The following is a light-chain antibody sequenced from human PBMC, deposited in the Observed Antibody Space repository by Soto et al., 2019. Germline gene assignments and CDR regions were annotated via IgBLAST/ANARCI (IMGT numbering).Light chain of an antibody. J-gene: IGKJ5*01. CDR3: QHYNNWPPIT. CDR2: GAS. Sequence: EIVMTQSPATLSVSPGERATLSCRASQSVSSNLAWYQQKPGQAPRLLIYGASTRATGIPARLSGSGSGTEVTHTIGSRQSEDVAVYNCQHYNNWPPITFGQATRLEMK. CDR1: QSVSSN. V-gene: IGKV3-15*01.